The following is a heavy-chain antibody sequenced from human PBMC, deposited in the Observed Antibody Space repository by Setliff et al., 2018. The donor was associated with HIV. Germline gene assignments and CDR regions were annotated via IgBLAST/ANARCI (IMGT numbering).Heavy chain of an antibody. V-gene: IGHV4-39*01. CDR2: IYYSGGS. J-gene: IGHJ5*02. CDR3: ARRGRDGVFIMFATGFDP. D-gene: IGHD2-8*01. Sequence: SETLSLTCTVSGGSISSRTDYWAWIRQPPGKGLEWIGSIYYSGGSSYNPSLKSRVAISVDTSENQFSLKLNSVTAADSAVYYCARRGRDGVFIMFATGFDPWGQGALVTVSS. CDR1: GGSISSRTDY.